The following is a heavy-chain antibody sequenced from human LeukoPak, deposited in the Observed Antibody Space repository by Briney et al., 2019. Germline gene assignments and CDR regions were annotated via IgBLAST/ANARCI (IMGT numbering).Heavy chain of an antibody. Sequence: SETLSLTCAVYGGSFSGYYWGWIRQPPGKGLEWIGSIYYSGSTYYNPSLKSRVTISVDTSKNQFSLKLSSVTAADTAVYYCARGSPRRGYSYGYNAFDIWGQGTMVTVSS. D-gene: IGHD5-18*01. CDR1: GGSFSGYY. CDR2: IYYSGST. CDR3: ARGSPRRGYSYGYNAFDI. J-gene: IGHJ3*02. V-gene: IGHV4-34*01.